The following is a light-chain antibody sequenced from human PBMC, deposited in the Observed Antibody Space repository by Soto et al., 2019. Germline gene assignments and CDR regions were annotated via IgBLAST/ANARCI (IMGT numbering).Light chain of an antibody. J-gene: IGKJ1*01. CDR3: QQYNSYWT. V-gene: IGKV1-5*03. CDR2: KAS. CDR1: QSISSW. Sequence: IQITRAPSTLSASLGDRVTITCRSSQSISSWLAWYQQKPGKAPKLLIYKASSLESGVPSRFSGSGSGTEFTLTISSLQPDDFATYYCQQYNSYWTFGQGTKVDIK.